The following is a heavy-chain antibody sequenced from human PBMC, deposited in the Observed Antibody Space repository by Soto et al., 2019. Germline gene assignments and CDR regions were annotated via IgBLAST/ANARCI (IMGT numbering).Heavy chain of an antibody. Sequence: ASVKVSCKASGGTFSSYAISWVRQAPGQGLEWMGRIIPILGIANYAQKFQGRVTITADKSTSTAYMELSSLRSEDTAVYYCAREGPPYCSGGSCYLGDYWGQGTLVTVSS. D-gene: IGHD2-15*01. CDR2: IIPILGIA. J-gene: IGHJ4*02. V-gene: IGHV1-69*04. CDR3: AREGPPYCSGGSCYLGDY. CDR1: GGTFSSYA.